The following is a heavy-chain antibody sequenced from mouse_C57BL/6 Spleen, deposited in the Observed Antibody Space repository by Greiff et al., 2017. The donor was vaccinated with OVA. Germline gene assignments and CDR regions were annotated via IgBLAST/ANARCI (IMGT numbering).Heavy chain of an antibody. D-gene: IGHD4-1*01. V-gene: IGHV10-1*01. CDR3: VRQTGTKGYWYFDV. J-gene: IGHJ1*03. Sequence: EVMLVESGGGLVQPKGSLKLSCAASGFSFNTYAMNWVRQAPGKGLEWVARIRSKSNNYATYYADSVKDRFTISRDDSESMLYLQMNNLKTEDTAMYYCVRQTGTKGYWYFDVWGTGTTVTVSS. CDR2: IRSKSNNYAT. CDR1: GFSFNTYA.